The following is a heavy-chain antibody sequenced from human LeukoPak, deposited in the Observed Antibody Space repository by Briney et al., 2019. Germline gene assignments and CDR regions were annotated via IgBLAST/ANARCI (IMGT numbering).Heavy chain of an antibody. CDR3: ARAQSNQMATKI. D-gene: IGHD5-24*01. V-gene: IGHV3-53*01. Sequence: GGSLRLSCAASGFTVSSNYMSWVRQAPGKGLEWVSVIYSGGSTYYADSVKGRFTISRDNSKNTLYLQMNSLRAEDTAVYYCARAQSNQMATKIWGQGTLVTVSS. J-gene: IGHJ4*02. CDR1: GFTVSSNY. CDR2: IYSGGST.